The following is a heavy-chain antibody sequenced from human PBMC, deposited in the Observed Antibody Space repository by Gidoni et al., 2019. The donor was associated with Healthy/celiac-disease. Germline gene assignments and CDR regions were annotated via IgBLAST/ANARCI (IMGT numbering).Heavy chain of an antibody. V-gene: IGHV3-30*01. CDR2: ISYDGSNK. Sequence: QVQLVESGGGVVQPGRSLRLSCAASGFTFSRYAMHWVRQAPGKGLEWVAVISYDGSNKYYADSVKGRFTISRDNSKNTLYLQMNSLRAEDTAVYYCARDGDTAMVLDYWGQGTLVTVSS. D-gene: IGHD5-18*01. CDR3: ARDGDTAMVLDY. CDR1: GFTFSRYA. J-gene: IGHJ4*02.